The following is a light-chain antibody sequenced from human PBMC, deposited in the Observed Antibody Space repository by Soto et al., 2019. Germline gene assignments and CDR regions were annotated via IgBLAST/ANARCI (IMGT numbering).Light chain of an antibody. CDR2: EVS. Sequence: QSALTQPPSASGSPGQSVTISCTGTSSDVGGYDYVSWYQQHPGKAPKLMIYEVSRRPSGVPDRFSGSKSGNTASLTVSGLQAEDEADYYCSSYAHSNVGVFGGGTKLTVL. V-gene: IGLV2-8*01. CDR1: SSDVGGYDY. CDR3: SSYAHSNVGV. J-gene: IGLJ2*01.